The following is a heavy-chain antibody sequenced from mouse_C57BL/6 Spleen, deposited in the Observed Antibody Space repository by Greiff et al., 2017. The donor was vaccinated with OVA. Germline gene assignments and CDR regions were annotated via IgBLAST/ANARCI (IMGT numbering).Heavy chain of an antibody. J-gene: IGHJ3*01. Sequence: QVQLQQPGAELVMPGASVKLSCKASGYTFTSYWMHWVKQRPGQGLEWIGEIDPSDSYTNYNQKFKGKSTLTVDKSSSTAYMQLSSLTSEDSAVYYCARRGYGSSYTSAWCAYWGQGTLVTVSA. CDR2: IDPSDSYT. V-gene: IGHV1-69*01. D-gene: IGHD1-1*01. CDR3: ARRGYGSSYTSAWCAY. CDR1: GYTFTSYW.